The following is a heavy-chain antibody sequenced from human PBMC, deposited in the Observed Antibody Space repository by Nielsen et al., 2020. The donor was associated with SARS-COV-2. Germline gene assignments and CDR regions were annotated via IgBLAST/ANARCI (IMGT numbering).Heavy chain of an antibody. D-gene: IGHD2-8*02. V-gene: IGHV3-30*04. CDR1: GFTFGSFA. CDR3: ARDLTGDAFDI. J-gene: IGHJ3*02. CDR2: ISYDGNIG. Sequence: GESLKISCAASGFTFGSFAMHWVRQAPGKGLEWVAAISYDGNIGNYADSVKGRFTISRDNSKSTVYLEMNSLRGEDTAVYYCARDLTGDAFDIWGQGTMVTVSS.